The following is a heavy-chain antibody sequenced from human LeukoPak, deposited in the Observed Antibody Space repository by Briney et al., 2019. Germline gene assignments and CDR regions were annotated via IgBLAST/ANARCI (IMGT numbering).Heavy chain of an antibody. CDR3: ASSTMTTVTTPYYYYYYMDV. CDR2: INSDGSST. J-gene: IGHJ6*03. Sequence: PGGSLRLSCAASGFTFSSYWMHWVRQAPGKGLVWVSRINSDGSSTSYADSAKGRFTISRDNAKNTLYLQLNTLRAEDTAVYYCASSTMTTVTTPYYYYYYMDVWGKGTTVTVSS. D-gene: IGHD4-11*01. CDR1: GFTFSSYW. V-gene: IGHV3-74*01.